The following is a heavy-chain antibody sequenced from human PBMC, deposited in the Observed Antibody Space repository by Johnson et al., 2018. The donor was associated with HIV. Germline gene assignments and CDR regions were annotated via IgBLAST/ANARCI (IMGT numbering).Heavy chain of an antibody. CDR2: IGTVGDT. Sequence: VQLVESGGGLVQPGGSLRLSCAASGFTFSSYDMHWVRQATGKGLEWVSAIGTVGDTYYVGSVKGRFTISRDNAKNSLYLQVNSLRAGDTAVYYCARACSAAHCYSAQAFDIWGQGTMVTVSS. J-gene: IGHJ3*02. V-gene: IGHV3-13*01. D-gene: IGHD2-15*01. CDR1: GFTFSSYD. CDR3: ARACSAAHCYSAQAFDI.